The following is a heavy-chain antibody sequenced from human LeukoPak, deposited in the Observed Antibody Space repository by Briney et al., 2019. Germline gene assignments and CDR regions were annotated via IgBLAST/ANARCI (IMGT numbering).Heavy chain of an antibody. J-gene: IGHJ6*04. V-gene: IGHV4-38-2*01. CDR2: IYQSVTT. CDR1: GYSISSGYY. D-gene: IGHD3/OR15-3a*01. Sequence: SETLSLTCAVSGYSISSGYYWGWIRQPPGKGLEWIGSIYQSVTTYYSPSLKSRVAISADAPKNQFSLTLTSVTAADMAVYYCARGSNYYYSMDVWGKGTTVTVVS. CDR3: ARGSNYYYSMDV.